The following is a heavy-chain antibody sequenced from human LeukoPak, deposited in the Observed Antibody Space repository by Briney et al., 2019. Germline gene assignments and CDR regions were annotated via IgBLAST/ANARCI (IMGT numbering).Heavy chain of an antibody. CDR3: ARGRIFDY. Sequence: SETLSLTCAVYGGSFSGYYWSWIRQPPGKGLEWIGEINHSGSTNYNPSLKSRATISVDTSKNQFSLKLSSVTAADTAVYYCARGRIFDYRGQGTLVTVSS. D-gene: IGHD2-15*01. CDR1: GGSFSGYY. J-gene: IGHJ4*02. CDR2: INHSGST. V-gene: IGHV4-34*01.